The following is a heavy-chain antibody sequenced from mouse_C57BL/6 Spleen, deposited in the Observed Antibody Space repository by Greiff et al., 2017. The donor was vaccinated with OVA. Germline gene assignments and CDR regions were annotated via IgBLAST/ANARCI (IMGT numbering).Heavy chain of an antibody. D-gene: IGHD2-3*01. Sequence: EVQLQQSGPELVKPGASVKISCKASGYTFTDYYMNWVKQSHGKSLEWIGDINPNNGGTSYNQKFKGKATLTVDKSSSTAYMELRSLTSEDSAVYYCARDLDGYYGWFAYWGQGTLVTVSA. CDR1: GYTFTDYY. J-gene: IGHJ3*01. CDR3: ARDLDGYYGWFAY. CDR2: INPNNGGT. V-gene: IGHV1-26*01.